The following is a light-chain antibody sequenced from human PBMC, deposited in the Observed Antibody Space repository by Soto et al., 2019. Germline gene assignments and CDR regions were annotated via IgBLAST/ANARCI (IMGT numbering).Light chain of an antibody. V-gene: IGKV3-20*01. CDR3: QQYGSSRT. CDR2: GAS. CDR1: QSVSSSY. Sequence: EIVLTQSPGTLSLSPGERATLSCRASQSVSSSYLAWYQQKPGQAPRLLIYGASSRATGNTDRFSGSGSGTDFTISISRLETEDFAVYYCQQYGSSRTFGQGTKVEIK. J-gene: IGKJ1*01.